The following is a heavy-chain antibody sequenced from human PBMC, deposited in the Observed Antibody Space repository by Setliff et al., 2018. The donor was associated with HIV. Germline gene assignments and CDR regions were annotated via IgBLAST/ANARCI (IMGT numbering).Heavy chain of an antibody. D-gene: IGHD3-22*01. Sequence: SETLSLTCAVYGGSISTYYWSWIRQSPGKGLEWLGYIFNRGRTNYNASLKSRVTISVDTSKTQFSLKLTSVTAADTAVYYCARHFPYYYDSSGFYSGWFDPWGQGTLVTVSS. V-gene: IGHV4-59*08. J-gene: IGHJ5*02. CDR2: IFNRGRT. CDR1: GGSISTYY. CDR3: ARHFPYYYDSSGFYSGWFDP.